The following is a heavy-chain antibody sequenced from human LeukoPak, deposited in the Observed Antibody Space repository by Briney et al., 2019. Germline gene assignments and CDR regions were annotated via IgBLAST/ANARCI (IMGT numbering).Heavy chain of an antibody. CDR1: GGSFSGYY. J-gene: IGHJ4*02. CDR3: ARDPGSGYEEHFDY. V-gene: IGHV4-34*01. Sequence: PSETLSLTCAVYGGSFSGYYWSWIRQPPGKGLEWIGEINHSGSTNYNPSLKSRVTISVDTSKNQFSLKLSSVTAEDTAVYYCARDPGSGYEEHFDYWGQGTLVTVSS. CDR2: INHSGST. D-gene: IGHD5-12*01.